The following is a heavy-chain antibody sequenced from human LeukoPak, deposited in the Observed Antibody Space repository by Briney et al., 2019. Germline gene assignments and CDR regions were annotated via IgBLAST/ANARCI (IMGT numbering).Heavy chain of an antibody. D-gene: IGHD2-8*01. CDR3: AKDWVTKTDY. CDR1: GFTLSTYA. CDR2: ISGSGGST. Sequence: GGSLRLSCAASGFTLSTYAMSWVHQAPGKGLEWVSSISGSGGSTYYADSVKGRFTISRDNSKNTLYLQMNSLRAEDTALYYCAKDWVTKTDYWGQGTLVTVSS. J-gene: IGHJ4*02. V-gene: IGHV3-23*01.